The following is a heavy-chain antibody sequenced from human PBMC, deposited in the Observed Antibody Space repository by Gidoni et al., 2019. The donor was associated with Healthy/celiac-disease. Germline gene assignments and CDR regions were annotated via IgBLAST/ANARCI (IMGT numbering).Heavy chain of an antibody. D-gene: IGHD1-26*01. CDR1: GYTFTGDY. CDR2: INPNSGGT. CDR3: AREVVVGVNDAFDI. Sequence: QVQLVQSGADVTKPGISVEVSCKASGYTFTGDYMHWVRQAPGQGLEWMGWINPNSGGTNYAQKFQGWVTMTGDTSISTAYMELSRLRSDDTAGYYCAREVVVGVNDAFDIWGQGTMVTVSS. J-gene: IGHJ3*02. V-gene: IGHV1-2*04.